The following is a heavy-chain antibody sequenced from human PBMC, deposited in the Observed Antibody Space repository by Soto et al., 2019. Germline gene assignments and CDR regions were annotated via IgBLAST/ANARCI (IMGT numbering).Heavy chain of an antibody. CDR3: ARRARSGYVLYYYYGMDV. J-gene: IGHJ6*02. D-gene: IGHD5-12*01. Sequence: TLSLTCAVYGGSFSGYYWSWIRQPPGKGLEWIGEINHSGSTNYNPSLKSRVTISVDTSKNQFSLKLSSVTAADTAVYYCARRARSGYVLYYYYGMDVWGQGTTVTVSS. V-gene: IGHV4-34*01. CDR2: INHSGST. CDR1: GGSFSGYY.